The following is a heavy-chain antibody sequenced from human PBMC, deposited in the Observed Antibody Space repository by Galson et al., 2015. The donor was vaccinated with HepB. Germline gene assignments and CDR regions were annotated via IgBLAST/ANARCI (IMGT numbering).Heavy chain of an antibody. Sequence: SLRLSCAASGFTFSNAWMSWAGQAPGKGLEWVGRIKSKTDGGTTDYAAPVKGRFTISRDDSNNTLYLQMNSLKTEDPAVYYCTTDREVSGWYVPYFDYWGQGTLVTVSS. CDR1: GFTFSNAW. CDR3: TTDREVSGWYVPYFDY. J-gene: IGHJ4*02. CDR2: IKSKTDGGTT. D-gene: IGHD6-19*01. V-gene: IGHV3-15*01.